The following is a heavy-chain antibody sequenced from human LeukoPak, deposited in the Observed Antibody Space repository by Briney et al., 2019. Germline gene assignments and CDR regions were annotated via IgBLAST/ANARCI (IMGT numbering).Heavy chain of an antibody. J-gene: IGHJ2*01. CDR3: ARRNRAVGWYFDL. V-gene: IGHV4-4*02. CDR2: IYHSGST. CDR1: GGSISSSNW. Sequence: SETLSLTCAVSGGSISSSNWWSWVRQPPGKGLEWIGEIYHSGSTNYNPSLKSRVTISVDTSKNQFSLKLSSVTAADTAVYYCARRNRAVGWYFDLWGRGTLVTVSS. D-gene: IGHD1-14*01.